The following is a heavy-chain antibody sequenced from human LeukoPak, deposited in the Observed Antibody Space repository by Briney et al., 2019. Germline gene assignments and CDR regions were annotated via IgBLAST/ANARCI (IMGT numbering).Heavy chain of an antibody. CDR2: INHSGST. CDR3: AGRDGYY. V-gene: IGHV4-34*01. D-gene: IGHD5-24*01. CDR1: GGSFSGYY. Sequence: SETLSLTCAVYGGSFSGYYWSWIRQPPGKGLEWIGEINHSGSTNYNPSLKSRVTISVDTSKNQFSLKLSSMTAADTAVYYCAGRDGYYWGQGTLVTVSS. J-gene: IGHJ4*02.